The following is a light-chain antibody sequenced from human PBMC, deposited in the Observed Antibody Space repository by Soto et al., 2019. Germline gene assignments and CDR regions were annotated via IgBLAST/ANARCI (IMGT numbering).Light chain of an antibody. CDR3: NSYVTVNSLI. CDR2: EVT. J-gene: IGLJ2*01. V-gene: IGLV2-8*01. Sequence: QSALTQPPSASGSPGQSVTISCTGTSRDVGGNDYVSWYQQHPGKAPKLLIYEVTKRPSGVPDRFSGSKSGNTASLTVSGLQADDDADYYWNSYVTVNSLIFGGGTKLTVL. CDR1: SRDVGGNDY.